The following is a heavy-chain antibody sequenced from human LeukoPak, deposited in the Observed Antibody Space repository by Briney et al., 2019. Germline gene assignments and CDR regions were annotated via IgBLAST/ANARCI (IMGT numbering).Heavy chain of an antibody. CDR3: ARVRMWSGEFL. D-gene: IGHD3-10*01. CDR1: GFTFSDYY. Sequence: GVSLRLSCAASGFTFSDYYMSWIRQAPGKGLEWISYIASSGSTTIYHADSVKGRFTISRDNAKNSLYLQMNSLRAEDTAMYYCARVRMWSGEFLWGQGTLVTVSS. CDR2: IASSGSTTI. J-gene: IGHJ4*02. V-gene: IGHV3-11*01.